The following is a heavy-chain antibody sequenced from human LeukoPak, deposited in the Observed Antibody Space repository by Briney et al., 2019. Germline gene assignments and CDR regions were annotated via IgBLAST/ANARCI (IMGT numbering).Heavy chain of an antibody. V-gene: IGHV3-7*01. D-gene: IGHD2-15*01. CDR1: GFTFSNYW. CDR2: IKQDGSEK. CDR3: ARDRWELLSNSYHYCGLDV. Sequence: GGSLRLSCAASGFTFSNYWMSWVRQAPGKGLEWVANIKQDGSEKCYVDSVKGRFTISRDNAKNSLYLQMNSLRAEDTAAYYCARDRWELLSNSYHYCGLDVWGQGTTVTVSS. J-gene: IGHJ6*02.